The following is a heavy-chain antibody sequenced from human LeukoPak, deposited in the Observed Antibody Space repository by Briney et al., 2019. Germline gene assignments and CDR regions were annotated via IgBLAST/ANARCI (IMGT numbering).Heavy chain of an antibody. CDR2: ISGSAGST. V-gene: IGHV3-23*01. J-gene: IGHJ4*02. D-gene: IGHD5-24*01. CDR3: AKNLPLPLDVATKSPFDY. Sequence: PGGSLRLSCAASGFTFNNYAMSWVRQAPGKGLEWVSTISGSAGSTYYADSVRGRFTISRDNSKSTLFLQMNSLRADDTAFYYCAKNLPLPLDVATKSPFDYWGRGTLVTFSS. CDR1: GFTFNNYA.